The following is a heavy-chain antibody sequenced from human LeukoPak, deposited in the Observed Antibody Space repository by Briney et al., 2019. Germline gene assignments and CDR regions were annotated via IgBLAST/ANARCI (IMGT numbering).Heavy chain of an antibody. J-gene: IGHJ3*02. Sequence: PSETLSLTCAVYGGSFSGYYWSWIRQPPGKGLEWIGEINHSGSTNYNPSLKSRVTISVDTSKNQFSLKLSSVTAADTAVYYCARLPPHDTSDAFDIWGQGTMVTVSS. CDR2: INHSGST. D-gene: IGHD3-22*01. CDR1: GGSFSGYY. CDR3: ARLPPHDTSDAFDI. V-gene: IGHV4-34*01.